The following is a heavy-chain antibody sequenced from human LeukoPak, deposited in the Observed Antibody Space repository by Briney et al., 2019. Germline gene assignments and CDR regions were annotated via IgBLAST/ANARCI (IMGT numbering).Heavy chain of an antibody. V-gene: IGHV4-38-2*01. CDR3: ARGSITMVRGVPDY. J-gene: IGHJ4*02. CDR1: GYSISSGYY. Sequence: PSETLSLTCAVSGYSISSGYYWGWIRQPPGKGLERIGSIYHSGSTYYNPSLKSRVTISVDTSKNQFSLKLSYVTAPDAAVYYWARGSITMVRGVPDYWGQGTLVTVSS. CDR2: IYHSGST. D-gene: IGHD3-10*01.